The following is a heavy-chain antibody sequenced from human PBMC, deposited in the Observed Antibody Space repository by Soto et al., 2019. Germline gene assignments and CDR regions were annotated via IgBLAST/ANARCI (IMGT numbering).Heavy chain of an antibody. J-gene: IGHJ4*02. Sequence: SETLSLTCAVYGGSFSGYYWSLIRQPPGKGLEWIGEINHSGSTNYNPSLKSRVTISVDTSKNQFSLKLSSVTAADTAVYYCARGKKSSGWTPRYFDYWGQGTLVTVSS. D-gene: IGHD6-19*01. CDR3: ARGKKSSGWTPRYFDY. CDR1: GGSFSGYY. V-gene: IGHV4-34*01. CDR2: INHSGST.